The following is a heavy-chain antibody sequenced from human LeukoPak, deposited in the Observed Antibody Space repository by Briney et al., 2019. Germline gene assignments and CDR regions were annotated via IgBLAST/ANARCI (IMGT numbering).Heavy chain of an antibody. CDR1: GGSISSGSYY. Sequence: PSQTLSLTCTVSGGSISSGSYYWSWIRQPAGTGLEWIGRIYTSGSTNYNPSLKSRVTISVDTSKNQFSLKLSSVTAADTAVYYCARAYCSSNKFDYWGQGTLVTVSS. D-gene: IGHD6-13*01. CDR2: IYTSGST. V-gene: IGHV4-61*02. J-gene: IGHJ4*02. CDR3: ARAYCSSNKFDY.